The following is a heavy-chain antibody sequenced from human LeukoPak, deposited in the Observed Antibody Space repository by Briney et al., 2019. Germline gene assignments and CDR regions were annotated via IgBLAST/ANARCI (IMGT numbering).Heavy chain of an antibody. D-gene: IGHD4-17*01. J-gene: IGHJ4*02. CDR3: ARAPPTTTDYGDYLTRWDYFDY. Sequence: GGSLRLSCAASGFTFDDYGMSWVRQAPGKGLEWVSGINWNGGSTGYADSVKGRFTISRDNAKNSLYLQMNSLRAEDTALYHCARAPPTTTDYGDYLTRWDYFDYWGQGTLVAVSS. V-gene: IGHV3-20*01. CDR2: INWNGGST. CDR1: GFTFDDYG.